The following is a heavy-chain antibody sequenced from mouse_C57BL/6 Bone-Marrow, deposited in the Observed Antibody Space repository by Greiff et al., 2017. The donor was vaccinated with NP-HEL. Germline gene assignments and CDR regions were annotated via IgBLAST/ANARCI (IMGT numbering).Heavy chain of an antibody. CDR3: ARLLIYYYGWGFAY. CDR2: ISDGGSYT. Sequence: EVQLVESGGGLVKPGGSLKLSCAASGFTFSSYAMSWVRQTPEKRLEWVATISDGGSYTYYPDNVKGRFTISRDNAKNNLYLQMSHLKSEDTAMYYCARLLIYYYGWGFAYWGQGTLVTVSA. J-gene: IGHJ3*01. D-gene: IGHD1-1*01. CDR1: GFTFSSYA. V-gene: IGHV5-4*01.